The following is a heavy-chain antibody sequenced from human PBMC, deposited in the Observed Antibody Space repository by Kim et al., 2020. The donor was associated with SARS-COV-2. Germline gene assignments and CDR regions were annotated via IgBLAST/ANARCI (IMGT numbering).Heavy chain of an antibody. CDR1: GFTFSSYE. V-gene: IGHV3-48*03. CDR3: ARDWLYYYGSGSYSQYYYYYYGMDV. CDR2: ISSSGSTI. Sequence: GGSLRLSCAASGFTFSSYEMNWVRQAPGKGLEWVSYISSSGSTIYYADSVKGRFTISRDNAKNSLYLQMNSLRAEDKAVYYCARDWLYYYGSGSYSQYYYYYYGMDVWGQGTTVTVSS. D-gene: IGHD3-10*01. J-gene: IGHJ6*02.